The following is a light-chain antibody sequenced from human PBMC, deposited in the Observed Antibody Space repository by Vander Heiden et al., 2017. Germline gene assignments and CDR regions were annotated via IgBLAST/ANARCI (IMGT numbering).Light chain of an antibody. V-gene: IGKV2-28*01. CDR2: LGS. CDR1: QSLQHSSGFNY. CDR3: RQGLQTPLT. Sequence: EIVMTQSPRSLSVSPGESASISCSSSQSLQHSSGFNYLDWYLQRPGQSPQLLIYLGSKRASGVPDRFSGSGSGRDFTLKISRVEAEDVGLYYCRQGLQTPLTFGGGTKVEIK. J-gene: IGKJ4*01.